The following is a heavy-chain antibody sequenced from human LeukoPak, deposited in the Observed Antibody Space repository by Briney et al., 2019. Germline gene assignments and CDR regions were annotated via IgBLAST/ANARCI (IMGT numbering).Heavy chain of an antibody. V-gene: IGHV4-59*01. Sequence: PSETLSLTCTVSGGSISSYYWSWIRQPPGKGLEWIGYIYYSGSTNYNPSLKSRVTISVDTFKNQFSLKLSSVTAADTAVYYCAAQRITIFGVAHFDIWGQGTMVTVSS. D-gene: IGHD3-3*01. CDR1: GGSISSYY. J-gene: IGHJ3*02. CDR2: IYYSGST. CDR3: AAQRITIFGVAHFDI.